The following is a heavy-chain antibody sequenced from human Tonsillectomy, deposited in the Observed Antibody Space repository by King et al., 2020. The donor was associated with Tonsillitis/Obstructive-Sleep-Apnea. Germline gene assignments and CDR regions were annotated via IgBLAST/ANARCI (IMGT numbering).Heavy chain of an antibody. CDR2: IYYTGIT. D-gene: IGHD6-6*01. Sequence: QLQESGPGLVKPSETLSLTCTVSGGSISSSNYYWGWIRQSPGKGLEWIGTIYYTGITYYNPSLRNQVAILGDTSKNQFSLRLSSLTAADTAVYYCASSIAARGRCDYWGQGTLVTVSS. CDR3: ASSIAARGRCDY. CDR1: GGSISSSNYY. V-gene: IGHV4-39*01. J-gene: IGHJ4*02.